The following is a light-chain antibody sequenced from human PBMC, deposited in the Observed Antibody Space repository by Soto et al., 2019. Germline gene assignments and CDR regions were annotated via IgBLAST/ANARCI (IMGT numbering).Light chain of an antibody. CDR1: QDISNY. CDR3: QQYDNLPLT. Sequence: DIQMTQSPSSLSASVGDRVTITCQASQDISNYLNWYQQKPGKAPKLLIYDASNLETGVPSRFSGSGSGTDFTFTISSLKPEDIATYYCQQYDNLPLTFGGGTQVEIK. CDR2: DAS. V-gene: IGKV1-33*01. J-gene: IGKJ4*01.